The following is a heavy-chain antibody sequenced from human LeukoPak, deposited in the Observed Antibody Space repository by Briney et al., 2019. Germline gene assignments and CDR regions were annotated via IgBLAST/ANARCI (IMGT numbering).Heavy chain of an antibody. CDR2: IRYDGSNK. CDR1: GFSFGSYG. CDR3: AKGYSNYFDY. D-gene: IGHD4-11*01. Sequence: GGSLRLSCAASGFSFGSYGVHWVRQAPGKGLEWVAFIRYDGSNKYYADSVKGRFTISRDNSKNTLYLQMNSLRAEDTAVYYCAKGYSNYFDYWGQGTLVTVSS. J-gene: IGHJ4*02. V-gene: IGHV3-30*02.